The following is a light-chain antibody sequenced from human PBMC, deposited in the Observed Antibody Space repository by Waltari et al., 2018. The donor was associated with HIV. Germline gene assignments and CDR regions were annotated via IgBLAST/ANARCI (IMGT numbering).Light chain of an antibody. CDR2: WAS. Sequence: DIVMTQSPHSLALSLGERATINCKYSQSIFYRSKNANFLAWYQQKPGQSPKLLIYWASTRASGVPDRFSGSGSRTDFTLSISSLQSEDVAVYFCQQYYSTPPTFGQGTRVEIK. V-gene: IGKV4-1*01. CDR1: QSIFYRSKNANF. J-gene: IGKJ1*01. CDR3: QQYYSTPPT.